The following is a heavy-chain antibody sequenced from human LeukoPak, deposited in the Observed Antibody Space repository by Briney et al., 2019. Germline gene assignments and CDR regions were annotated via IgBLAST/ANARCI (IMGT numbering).Heavy chain of an antibody. V-gene: IGHV4-39*07. D-gene: IGHD3-9*01. J-gene: IGHJ4*02. Sequence: SETLSLTCNVSGGSITSSLHYWGWIRQPPGKGLDWIGNIYYSGSTYYSPSLKSRITMSVDTAKNHFSLRLSSVTAADTAVYYCARIGASGDVLTGYPFYYFDYWGQGILVTVSS. CDR1: GGSITSSLHY. CDR2: IYYSGST. CDR3: ARIGASGDVLTGYPFYYFDY.